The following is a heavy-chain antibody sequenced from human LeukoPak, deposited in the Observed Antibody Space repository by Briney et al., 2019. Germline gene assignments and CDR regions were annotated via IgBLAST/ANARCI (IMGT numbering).Heavy chain of an antibody. CDR3: VIFIMGTTTTDY. D-gene: IGHD1-26*01. J-gene: IGHJ4*02. CDR1: GGSMTNLY. V-gene: IGHV4-34*01. CDR2: IDHSGST. Sequence: SETLSLTCSVSGGSMTNLYWTWIRQPPGKGLEWIGEIDHSGSTKYNPSLKSRVTISVDTSKNQFSLNLSSVTDTAVYYCVIFIMGTTTTDYWGQGTLVTVSS.